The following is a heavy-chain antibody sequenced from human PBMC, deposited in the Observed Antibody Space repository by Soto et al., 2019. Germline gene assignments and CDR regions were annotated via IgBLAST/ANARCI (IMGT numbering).Heavy chain of an antibody. D-gene: IGHD3-3*01. Sequence: EVQLLESGGGLVQPGGSLRLSCAASGFTFSSYAMSWVRQAPGKGLEWVSAISGSGGSTYYADSVKGRFTTSRDNSKNTLYLQMTSLRAEDTAVYYCAKRPYDFWSGYLNDAFDIWGQGTMVTVSS. CDR1: GFTFSSYA. V-gene: IGHV3-23*01. J-gene: IGHJ3*02. CDR3: AKRPYDFWSGYLNDAFDI. CDR2: ISGSGGST.